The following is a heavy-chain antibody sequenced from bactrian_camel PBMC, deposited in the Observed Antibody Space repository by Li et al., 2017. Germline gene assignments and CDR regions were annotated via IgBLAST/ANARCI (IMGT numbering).Heavy chain of an antibody. CDR2: IDSTGYT. CDR1: TSSSARHH. V-gene: IGHV3S56*01. J-gene: IGHJ4*01. D-gene: IGHD1*01. Sequence: HVQLVESGGGSVQAGESLTLSCAAYTSSSARHHMAWFRQVPGEEREGIATIDSTGYTQYVDSVKGRFTVSRDSGNNSVDLMMNNLNPEDTGMYYCAANFGPYCSGPYLARRANFVGQGTQVTVS.